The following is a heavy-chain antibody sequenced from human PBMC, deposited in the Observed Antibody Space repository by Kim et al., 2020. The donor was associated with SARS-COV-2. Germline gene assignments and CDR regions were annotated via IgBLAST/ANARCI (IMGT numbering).Heavy chain of an antibody. D-gene: IGHD2-21*02. CDR3: VKGLRLSDY. Sequence: YANPVQGRFTISRDESKNTFYLLMNSLRDEDTARYYCVKGLRLSDYWGQGTLVTVSS. J-gene: IGHJ4*02. V-gene: IGHV3-23*01.